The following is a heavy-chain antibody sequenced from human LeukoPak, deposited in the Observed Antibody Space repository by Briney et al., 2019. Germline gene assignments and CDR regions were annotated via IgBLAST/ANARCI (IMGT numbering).Heavy chain of an antibody. CDR3: AIAVAGWDYFDY. J-gene: IGHJ4*02. V-gene: IGHV1-24*01. CDR2: FDPEDGET. D-gene: IGHD6-19*01. CDR1: GYTLTELS. Sequence: ASVKVSCKVSGYTLTELSMHWVRQAPGKGLEWMGGFDPEDGETIYAQKFQGRVTMTEDTSIDTAYMELSSLRSEDTAVYYCAIAVAGWDYFDYWGQGTLVTVSS.